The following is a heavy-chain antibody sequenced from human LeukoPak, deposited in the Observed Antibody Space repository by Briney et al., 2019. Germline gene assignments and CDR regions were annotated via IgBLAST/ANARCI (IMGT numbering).Heavy chain of an antibody. V-gene: IGHV3-30-3*01. CDR1: GFTFSGYT. J-gene: IGHJ4*02. Sequence: GGSLRLSCAVSGFTFSGYTMHWVRQAPGKGLEWVAVISFDGSNKYCEDSVKGRFTISRDNSKNTLYLQMNSLRPDDTAIYYCARDTLWEWGQGTLVTVSS. D-gene: IGHD1-26*01. CDR2: ISFDGSNK. CDR3: ARDTLWE.